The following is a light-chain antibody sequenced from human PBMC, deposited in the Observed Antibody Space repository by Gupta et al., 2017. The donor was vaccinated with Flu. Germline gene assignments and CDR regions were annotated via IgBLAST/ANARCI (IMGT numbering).Light chain of an antibody. V-gene: IGLV3-21*02. Sequence: SYVLTQPPSVSVAPGQTATITCGGDNIESESVHWYQQRPGQAPVLVVFDDSDRPSGIPDRFSGSNSGDTATLSISRVEAGDEADYCCQVWDISSDLVVFGGGTELTVL. J-gene: IGLJ2*01. CDR3: QVWDISSDLVV. CDR2: DDS. CDR1: NIESES.